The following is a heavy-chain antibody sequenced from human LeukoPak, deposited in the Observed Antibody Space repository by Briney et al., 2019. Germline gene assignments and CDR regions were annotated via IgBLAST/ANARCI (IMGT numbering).Heavy chain of an antibody. CDR2: ISSSGSTI. J-gene: IGHJ5*02. CDR1: GFTFSSYE. CDR3: ARVKAGILGAGRFDP. Sequence: GGSLRLSCAASGFTFSSYEMNWVRRAPGKGLEWVSYISSSGSTIYYADSVKDRFTISRDSAKNSLYLQMNSLRAEDTAVYYCARVKAGILGAGRFDPWGQGTLVTVSS. V-gene: IGHV3-48*03. D-gene: IGHD1-26*01.